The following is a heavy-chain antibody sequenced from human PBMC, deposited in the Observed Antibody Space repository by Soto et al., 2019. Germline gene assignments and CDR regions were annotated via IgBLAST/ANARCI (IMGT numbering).Heavy chain of an antibody. CDR3: ARGDGDYGRRLYP. Sequence: EVQLVESGGGLVQPGGSLRLSCVASGFTVSTNYVSWVRQAPGKGLEWVSIIYDGGSTYYADSVKGRFTISRDNSKNTLYLQMNSLRAEDTAVYYCARGDGDYGRRLYPWGQGTLVTVSS. J-gene: IGHJ5*02. CDR2: IYDGGST. D-gene: IGHD4-17*01. CDR1: GFTVSTNY. V-gene: IGHV3-66*01.